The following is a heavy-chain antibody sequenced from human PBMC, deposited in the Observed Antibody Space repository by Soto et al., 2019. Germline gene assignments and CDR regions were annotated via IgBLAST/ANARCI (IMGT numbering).Heavy chain of an antibody. CDR1: GYTFTSYG. D-gene: IGHD3-3*01. J-gene: IGHJ3*02. V-gene: IGHV1-18*04. Sequence: QVQLVQSGAEVKKPGASVKVSCKASGYTFTSYGISWVRQAPGQGLEWMGWISAYNGNTNYAQKLQGRVTMTTDTSTSTAYMRLRGLRSDDTAVYYCARDFEKSGWSGYAFDIWGQGTMVTVSS. CDR2: ISAYNGNT. CDR3: ARDFEKSGWSGYAFDI.